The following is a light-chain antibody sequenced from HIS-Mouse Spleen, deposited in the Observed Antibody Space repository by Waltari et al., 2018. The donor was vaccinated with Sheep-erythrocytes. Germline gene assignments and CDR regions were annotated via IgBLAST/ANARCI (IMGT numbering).Light chain of an antibody. J-gene: IGLJ3*02. Sequence: SYELTQPPSVSVSPGQTASITCTGDEAGETDACWYQQQPGKSPVLGTYQDSKRPSGIPGRFSGSNSGNTATLTISGTQAMDEADYYCQAWDSSTAWVFGGGTKLTVL. CDR1: EAGETD. V-gene: IGLV3-1*01. CDR3: QAWDSSTAWV. CDR2: QDS.